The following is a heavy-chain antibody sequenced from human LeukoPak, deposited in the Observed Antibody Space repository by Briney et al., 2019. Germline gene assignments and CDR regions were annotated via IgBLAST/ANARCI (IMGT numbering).Heavy chain of an antibody. V-gene: IGHV1-18*01. J-gene: IGHJ4*02. CDR2: ISAYNGNT. CDR3: AREHHSSGWYVLDFDY. D-gene: IGHD6-19*01. CDR1: GYTSTSYG. Sequence: GASVKVSCKASGYTSTSYGISWVRQAPGQGLEWMGWISAYNGNTNYAQKLQGRVTMTTDTSTSTAYMELRSLRSDDTAVYYCAREHHSSGWYVLDFDYWGQGTLVTVSS.